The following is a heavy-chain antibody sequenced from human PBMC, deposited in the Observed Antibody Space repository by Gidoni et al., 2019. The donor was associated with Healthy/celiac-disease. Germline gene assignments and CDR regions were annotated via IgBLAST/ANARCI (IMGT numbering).Heavy chain of an antibody. CDR1: GGSISSGDYS. CDR3: ARSTMRGTLRY. Sequence: HVQLQESGPGLVKPSQTLSLTCPVSGGSISSGDYSWSWLRQPPGKGLEWIGYIYYSGSTYYNPSLKSRVTISVDTAKNQFSLKLSSVTAADTAVYYCARSTMRGTLRYWGQGTLVTVSS. D-gene: IGHD3-10*01. CDR2: IYYSGST. V-gene: IGHV4-30-4*01. J-gene: IGHJ4*02.